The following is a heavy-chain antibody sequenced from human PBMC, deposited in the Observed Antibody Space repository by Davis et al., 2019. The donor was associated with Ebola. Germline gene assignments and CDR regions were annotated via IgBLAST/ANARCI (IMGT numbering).Heavy chain of an antibody. CDR3: ARALDSRKNYYYYGMDV. CDR1: GFTFSSYS. D-gene: IGHD1-1*01. Sequence: GGSLRLSCAASGFTFSSYSMNWVRQAPGKGLEWVSSISSSSSYIYYAASVKGRFTISRDNAKNSLYLQMNSLRAEDTAVYYCARALDSRKNYYYYGMDVWGQGTTVTVSS. CDR2: ISSSSSYI. V-gene: IGHV3-21*04. J-gene: IGHJ6*02.